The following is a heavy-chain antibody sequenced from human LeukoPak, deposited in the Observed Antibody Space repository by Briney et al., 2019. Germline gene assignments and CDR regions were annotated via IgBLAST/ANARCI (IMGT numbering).Heavy chain of an antibody. J-gene: IGHJ3*02. V-gene: IGHV3-74*01. CDR3: ARDRYNWNDVDAFDI. CDR2: IKGDGSST. CDR1: GFTFSNYW. D-gene: IGHD1-1*01. Sequence: GGSLRLSCATSGFTFSNYWMHWVRQVPGKGLVWVSRIKGDGSSTRNADSVEGRFTISRDNAKNTLYLQMNSLRAEDTAVYYCARDRYNWNDVDAFDIWGQGTMVTVSS.